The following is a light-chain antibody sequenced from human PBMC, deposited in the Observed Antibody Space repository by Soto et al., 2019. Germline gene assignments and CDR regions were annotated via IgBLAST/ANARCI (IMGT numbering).Light chain of an antibody. CDR2: DAS. CDR3: QQRNKWPPVT. Sequence: ESVLTQSPATLFLSPGERATISCRASPSVSNSLAWYQHKPGQAPRLLIYDASNRPTGVPTRFIGSGSGTDFTITISSLEPEDFAVYYCQQRNKWPPVTFGGGTRVEIK. V-gene: IGKV3-11*01. CDR1: PSVSNS. J-gene: IGKJ4*01.